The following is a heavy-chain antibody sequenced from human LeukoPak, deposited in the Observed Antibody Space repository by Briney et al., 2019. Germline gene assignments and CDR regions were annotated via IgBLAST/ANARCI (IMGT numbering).Heavy chain of an antibody. J-gene: IGHJ4*02. CDR2: IYTSGFT. Sequence: PSETLSLTCTVSGASISTYYWSWIRQPAGKGLEWIGRIYTSGFTNYNPSLKSRVTMSVDTSKNQFSLKLSSMTAADAAMYYCAGGSRAHLHLVFDYWGQGSLVTVSS. V-gene: IGHV4-4*07. CDR1: GASISTYY. D-gene: IGHD6-13*01. CDR3: AGGSRAHLHLVFDY.